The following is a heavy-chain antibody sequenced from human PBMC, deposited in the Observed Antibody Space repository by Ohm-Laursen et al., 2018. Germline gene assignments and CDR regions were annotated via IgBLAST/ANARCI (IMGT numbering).Heavy chain of an antibody. CDR2: ISWNRGSI. V-gene: IGHV3-9*01. CDR3: AEDRYYDRLRTFDI. D-gene: IGHD3-22*01. Sequence: SLRLSCAASGFSFDDYAMHWVRQAPGKGLEWVSGISWNRGSIGYADSVNGRFTISRDNAENSLYLQMNSLRAEDTALYYCAEDRYYDRLRTFDIWGQGTMVTVSS. CDR1: GFSFDDYA. J-gene: IGHJ3*02.